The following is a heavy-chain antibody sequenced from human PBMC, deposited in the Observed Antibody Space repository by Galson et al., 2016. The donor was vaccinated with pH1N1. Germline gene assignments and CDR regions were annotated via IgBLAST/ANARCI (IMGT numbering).Heavy chain of an antibody. Sequence: PALVKPTQTLTLTCTFSGFSLSTSAMCMSWIRQPPGKALEWLALIDWDDDKDYRTSLKTRLTISKDTSKHQVVLTMTNMDPVDTATYVCARWFGESLYGRDTGVFDIWGQGTMVTVSS. D-gene: IGHD3-10*01. J-gene: IGHJ3*02. CDR1: GFSLSTSAMC. CDR3: ARWFGESLYGRDTGVFDI. V-gene: IGHV2-70*13. CDR2: IDWDDDK.